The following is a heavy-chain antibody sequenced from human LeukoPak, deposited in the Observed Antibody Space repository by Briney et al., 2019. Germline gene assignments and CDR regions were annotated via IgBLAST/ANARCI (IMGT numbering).Heavy chain of an antibody. J-gene: IGHJ6*02. V-gene: IGHV3-74*01. CDR3: AKDQTIFGVVMYYYYYGMDV. Sequence: GGSLRLSCAASGFNLFNTYWIHWVRQVPGQGPVWVSRISSDGSYTSYADSVKGRFTISRDNSKNTLYLQMNSLRAEDTAVYYCAKDQTIFGVVMYYYYYGMDVWGQGTTVTVSS. CDR1: GFNLFNTYW. CDR2: ISSDGSYT. D-gene: IGHD3-3*01.